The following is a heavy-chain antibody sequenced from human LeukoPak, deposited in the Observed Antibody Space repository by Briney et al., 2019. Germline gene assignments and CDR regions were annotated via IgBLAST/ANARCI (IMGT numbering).Heavy chain of an antibody. CDR3: ARVIPSVIVVVPAAIGWFDP. CDR2: IIPIFGTA. Sequence: SVKVSCKASGGTFSSYAISWVRQAPGQGLEWMGGIIPIFGTANYAQKFQGRVTITTDESTSPAYMELSSLRSEDTAVYYCARVIPSVIVVVPAAIGWFDPWGQGTLVTVSS. V-gene: IGHV1-69*05. J-gene: IGHJ5*02. D-gene: IGHD2-2*01. CDR1: GGTFSSYA.